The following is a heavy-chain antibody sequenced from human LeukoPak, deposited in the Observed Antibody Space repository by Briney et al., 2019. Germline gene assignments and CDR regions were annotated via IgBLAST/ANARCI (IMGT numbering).Heavy chain of an antibody. CDR2: INPNSGNT. D-gene: IGHD3-16*01. V-gene: IGHV1-2*02. J-gene: IGHJ4*02. CDR1: GYTFTNYD. CDR3: ARVRYRSAETYIDY. Sequence: ASVKVSCKASGYTFTNYDINWVRQATGQGLEWMGWINPNSGNTNYAQKFQGRVTMTRDTSISTAYMGLSRLRSDDTAVYYCARVRYRSAETYIDYWGQGTLVTVSS.